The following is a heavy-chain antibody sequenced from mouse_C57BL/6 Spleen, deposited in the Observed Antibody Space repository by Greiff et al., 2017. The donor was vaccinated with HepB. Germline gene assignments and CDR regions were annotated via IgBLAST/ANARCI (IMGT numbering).Heavy chain of an antibody. CDR2: LNPNNGGT. CDR1: GYTFTDYY. J-gene: IGHJ2*01. Sequence: EVQLQQSGPELVKPGASVKISCKSSGYTFTDYYMNWVKQSHGKSLEWIGDLNPNNGGTTYNQKFKGKATLTVDKSSRLSYMELRSLTSEDSAVYYAARTGINFDYWGQGTTLTVSS. D-gene: IGHD4-1*01. CDR3: ARTGINFDY. V-gene: IGHV1-26*01.